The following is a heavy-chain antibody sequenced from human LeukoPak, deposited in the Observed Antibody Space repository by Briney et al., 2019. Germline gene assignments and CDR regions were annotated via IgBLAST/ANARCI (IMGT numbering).Heavy chain of an antibody. J-gene: IGHJ4*02. V-gene: IGHV1-46*01. CDR3: ARSIAVADDY. CDR1: GYTFTSYY. Sequence: ASVKVSCKASGYTFTSYYMHWVRQAPGQGLEWMGIINHSGGSTSYAQKFQGRVTMTRDTSTSTVYMELSSLRSEDTAVFYCARSIAVADDYWGQGTLVTVSS. D-gene: IGHD6-19*01. CDR2: INHSGGST.